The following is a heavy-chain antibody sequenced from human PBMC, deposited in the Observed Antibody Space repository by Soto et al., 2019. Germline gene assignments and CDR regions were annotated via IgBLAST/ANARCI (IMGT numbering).Heavy chain of an antibody. CDR1: GYTFTSYG. D-gene: IGHD2-2*01. CDR3: ASSYCSSTSCYLILDY. CDR2: ISAYNGNT. V-gene: IGHV1-18*01. Sequence: ASVKVSFKASGYTFTSYGISWVRQAPGQGLEWMGWISAYNGNTNYAQKLQGRVTMTTDTSTSTAYMELRSLRSDDTAVYYCASSYCSSTSCYLILDYWGQGTLVTVSS. J-gene: IGHJ4*02.